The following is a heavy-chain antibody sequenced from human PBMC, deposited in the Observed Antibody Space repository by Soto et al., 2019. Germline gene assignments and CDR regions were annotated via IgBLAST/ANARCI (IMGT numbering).Heavy chain of an antibody. V-gene: IGHV3-23*01. CDR1: GFTFSSYS. J-gene: IGHJ3*02. CDR3: AKDWTSI. CDR2: ISNSGGST. D-gene: IGHD3-3*01. Sequence: SCAASGFTFSSYSMTWLRQAPGKGLEWVSTISNSGGSTYYIDSVKGRFTISRDNSKNTLYLQMNSLRAEDTAVYFCAKDWTSIWGQGTMVTVSS.